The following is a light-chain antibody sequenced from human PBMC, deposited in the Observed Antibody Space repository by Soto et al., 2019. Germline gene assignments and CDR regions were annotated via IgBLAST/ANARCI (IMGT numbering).Light chain of an antibody. CDR2: GAS. Sequence: EIVMTQSPATLSVSPGERATLSCRTSQSVYDNLAWYQQRPGQAPRLLSYGASTRATGIPASFSGSVSGTDFTLSISSLQSEDFAVYYCQQYSKWPRTFGQGTKV. V-gene: IGKV3-15*01. J-gene: IGKJ1*01. CDR1: QSVYDN. CDR3: QQYSKWPRT.